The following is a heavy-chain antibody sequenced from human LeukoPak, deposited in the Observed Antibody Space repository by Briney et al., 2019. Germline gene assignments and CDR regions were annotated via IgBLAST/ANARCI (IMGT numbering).Heavy chain of an antibody. CDR3: TTETGVLRFLEWLLDTPVFDY. CDR2: IKSKTDGGTT. Sequence: TGGSLRLSRAASGFTFSDYYMSWVRQAPGKGLEWVGRIKSKTDGGTTDYAAPVKGRFTISRDDSKNTLYLQMNSLKTEDTAVYYCTTETGVLRFLEWLLDTPVFDYWGQGTLVTVSS. V-gene: IGHV3-15*01. D-gene: IGHD3-3*01. CDR1: GFTFSDYY. J-gene: IGHJ4*02.